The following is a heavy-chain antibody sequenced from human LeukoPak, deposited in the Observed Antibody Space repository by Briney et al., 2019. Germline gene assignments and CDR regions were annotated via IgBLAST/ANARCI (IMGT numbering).Heavy chain of an antibody. Sequence: SETLSLTCTASGGSISSSSYYWGWIRQPPGKGLEWIGSIYYSGSTYYNPSLKSRVTISVDTSRNQFSLKLSSVTAADTAVYYCAGPSPAAGWLDPWGQGTLVTVSS. CDR2: IYYSGST. D-gene: IGHD2-2*01. J-gene: IGHJ5*02. CDR1: GGSISSSSYY. V-gene: IGHV4-39*01. CDR3: AGPSPAAGWLDP.